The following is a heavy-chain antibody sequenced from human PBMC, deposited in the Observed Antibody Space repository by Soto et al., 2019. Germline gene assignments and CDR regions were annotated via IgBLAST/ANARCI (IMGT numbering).Heavy chain of an antibody. CDR2: INPNSGGT. CDR3: ARADCGGDCPSDY. V-gene: IGHV1-2*04. D-gene: IGHD2-21*01. Sequence: ASVKVSCKASGDTFTGYYMHWVRQAPGQGLEWMGWINPNSGGTNYAQKFQGWVTMTRDTSISTAYMELSRLRSDDTAVYYCARADCGGDCPSDYWGQGTLVTVSS. CDR1: GDTFTGYY. J-gene: IGHJ4*02.